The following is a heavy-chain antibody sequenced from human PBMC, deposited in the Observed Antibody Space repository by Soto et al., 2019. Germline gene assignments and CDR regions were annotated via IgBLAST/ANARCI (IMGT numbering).Heavy chain of an antibody. CDR1: GFTFSSYA. CDR3: AKDGSRGGANSPLLWFGPGAFDI. Sequence: GGSLRLSCAASGFTFSSYAMSWVRQAPGKGLEWVSAISGSGGSTYYADSVKGRFTISRDNSKNTLYLQMNSLRAEDTAVYYCAKDGSRGGANSPLLWFGPGAFDIWGQGTMVTVSS. J-gene: IGHJ3*02. CDR2: ISGSGGST. V-gene: IGHV3-23*01. D-gene: IGHD3-10*01.